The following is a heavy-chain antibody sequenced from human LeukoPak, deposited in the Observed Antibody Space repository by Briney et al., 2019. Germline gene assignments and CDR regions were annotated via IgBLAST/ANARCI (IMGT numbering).Heavy chain of an antibody. D-gene: IGHD3-10*01. Sequence: GSLRLSCAASGFTFDDYAMLWARQAPGKGLEWVSLISGDGGSTYYEASVKGRFTISRDNSKNSLYLQLNSLRTEDTALYYCAKALWFGEFNFDYWGQGTLVTVSS. CDR3: AKALWFGEFNFDY. V-gene: IGHV3-43*02. J-gene: IGHJ4*02. CDR1: GFTFDDYA. CDR2: ISGDGGST.